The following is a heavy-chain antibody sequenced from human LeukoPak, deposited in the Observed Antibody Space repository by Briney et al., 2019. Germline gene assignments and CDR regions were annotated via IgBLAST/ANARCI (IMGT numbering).Heavy chain of an antibody. D-gene: IGHD5-24*01. CDR1: GYTFTNYD. CDR2: MNPNSGNT. CDR3: ARATPGGLHGYSFDC. V-gene: IGHV1-8*02. Sequence: ASVKVSCKASGYTFTNYDINWVRQATGQGLEWMGWMNPNSGNTGFAQKFQDRVSMTRDTSINTAYMELTSLRSGDTAVYYCARATPGGLHGYSFDCGGQGTVVTV. J-gene: IGHJ4*02.